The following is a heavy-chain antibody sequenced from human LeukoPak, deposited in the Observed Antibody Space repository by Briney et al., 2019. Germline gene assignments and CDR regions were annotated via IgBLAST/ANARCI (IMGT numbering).Heavy chain of an antibody. V-gene: IGHV3-23*01. CDR2: ITGSGDTI. Sequence: TGGSLRLSCSASGFTFSSYEMNWVRQAPGKGLEWISYITGSGDTIYYADSVRGRFTVSRDNSKNMVFLQMNSLRAEDTAIYYCAKDDAYLQYDDWGQGTLVTVSS. CDR3: AKDDAYLQYDD. J-gene: IGHJ4*02. D-gene: IGHD5-24*01. CDR1: GFTFSSYE.